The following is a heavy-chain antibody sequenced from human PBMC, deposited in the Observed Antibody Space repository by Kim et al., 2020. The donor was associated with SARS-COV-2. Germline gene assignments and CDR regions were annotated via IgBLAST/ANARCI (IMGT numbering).Heavy chain of an antibody. D-gene: IGHD3-16*02. J-gene: IGHJ4*02. CDR1: GYTFTNNA. V-gene: IGHV7-4-1*02. CDR3: ARVIWGTYRYTDC. Sequence: ASVKVSCKASGYTFTNNAISWVRQAPGQGLEWMGWINTDTGNPTYAQAFTRRFVFSVDTSVTTAYLQISSLEAEDTALYYCARVIWGTYRYTDCWGQGTLVTVSS. CDR2: INTDTGNP.